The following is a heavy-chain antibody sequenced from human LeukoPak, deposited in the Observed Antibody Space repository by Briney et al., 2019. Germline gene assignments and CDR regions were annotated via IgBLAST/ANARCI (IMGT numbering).Heavy chain of an antibody. J-gene: IGHJ4*02. V-gene: IGHV4-39*01. D-gene: IGHD6-19*01. Sequence: PLETLSLTCSVSGCSISSSSYSWVWLRQPPGKGLECIGCIYYSGTTYHNPSLKSRVTISVDTSKNQFSLRLSSVTAADTAMYYCARHVHIAVTGTLGHWDYWGQGTLVTVSS. CDR1: GCSISSSSYS. CDR2: IYYSGTT. CDR3: ARHVHIAVTGTLGHWDY.